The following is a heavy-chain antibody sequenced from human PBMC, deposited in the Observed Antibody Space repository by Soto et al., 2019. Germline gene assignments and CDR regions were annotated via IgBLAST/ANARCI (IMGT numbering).Heavy chain of an antibody. CDR2: IYHSGST. CDR1: GGSISSSNW. D-gene: IGHD3-22*01. J-gene: IGHJ5*02. V-gene: IGHV4-4*02. CDR3: ARFPSDPDIIMIARFDP. Sequence: SETLSLTCAVSGGSISSSNWWSWVRQPPGKGLEWIGEIYHSGSTNYNPSLKSRVTISVDKSKNQFSLKLSSVTAADTAVYYCARFPSDPDIIMIARFDPWGQGTLVTVSS.